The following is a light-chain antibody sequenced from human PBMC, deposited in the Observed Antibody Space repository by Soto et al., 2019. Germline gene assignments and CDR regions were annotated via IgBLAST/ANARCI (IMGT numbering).Light chain of an antibody. V-gene: IGKV3-20*01. CDR1: QSVSSSY. CDR3: QQYGSSPYT. Sequence: EIVLTQSPGTLSLSSGERATLSCRDSQSVSSSYLAWYQQKPGQAPRLLIYGASSRATGIPDRFSGSGSGTDFTLTISRLEPDDFAVYYCQQYGSSPYTFGQGTKLEIK. J-gene: IGKJ2*01. CDR2: GAS.